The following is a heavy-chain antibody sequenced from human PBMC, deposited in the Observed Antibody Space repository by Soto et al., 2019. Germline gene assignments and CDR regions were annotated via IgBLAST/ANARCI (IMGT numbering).Heavy chain of an antibody. D-gene: IGHD1-1*01. CDR3: ATMGAYPGVLGTEYNGVKS. J-gene: IGHJ4*02. V-gene: IGHV1-69*12. Sequence: QVQLEQSGAEVKKPGSSVRVSCKASGDTFSYDAVSWVRQAPGQGLEWMGGIVPIFAATKYVQMFQGRVTMTADDSTSTAQIELSRLRSEDTAVYSCATMGAYPGVLGTEYNGVKSWGQGTLVTVSS. CDR2: IVPIFAAT. CDR1: GDTFSYDA.